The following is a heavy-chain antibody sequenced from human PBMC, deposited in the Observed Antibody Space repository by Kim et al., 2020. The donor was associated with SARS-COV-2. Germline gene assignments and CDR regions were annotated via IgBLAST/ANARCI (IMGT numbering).Heavy chain of an antibody. CDR1: GGTFSSYA. CDR2: IIPIFGTA. Sequence: SVKVSCKASGGTFSSYAISWVRQAPGQGLEWMGGIIPIFGTANYAQKFQGRVTITADESTSTAYMELSSLRSEDTAVYYCARETWGVTASPPPFDYWGQGTLVTVSS. CDR3: ARETWGVTASPPPFDY. J-gene: IGHJ4*02. D-gene: IGHD2-21*02. V-gene: IGHV1-69*13.